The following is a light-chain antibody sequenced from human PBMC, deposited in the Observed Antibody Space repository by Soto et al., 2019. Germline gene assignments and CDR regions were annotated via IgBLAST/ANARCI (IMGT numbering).Light chain of an antibody. J-gene: IGKJ1*01. Sequence: DIPMTQSPSTLSASVGDRVTITCRASQSISSWLAWYQQKPGKAPKLLIYDASSLESGVPSRFSGSGSGTEFTLTISSLQPDDFATYYGQQYSSYSWTFGQGTKVEIK. V-gene: IGKV1-5*01. CDR3: QQYSSYSWT. CDR1: QSISSW. CDR2: DAS.